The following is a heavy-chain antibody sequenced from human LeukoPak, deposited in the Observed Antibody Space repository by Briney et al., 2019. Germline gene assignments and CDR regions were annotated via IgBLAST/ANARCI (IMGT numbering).Heavy chain of an antibody. CDR3: ARGYEIAVRYDCFDP. CDR2: ISGYSGET. V-gene: IGHV1-18*01. CDR1: GYTFSNFG. D-gene: IGHD6-6*01. J-gene: IGHJ5*02. Sequence: GASVKVSCKAAGYTFSNFGISWVRQAPGQGLEWMGWISGYSGETNYAQKFQGRVTMTTDTSANTAYMEVRSLRSDDTAVYYCARGYEIAVRYDCFDPWGQGTLVIVSS.